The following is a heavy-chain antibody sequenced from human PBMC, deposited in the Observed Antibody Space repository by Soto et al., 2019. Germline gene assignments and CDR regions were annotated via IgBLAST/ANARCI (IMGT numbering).Heavy chain of an antibody. CDR2: IIPIFGTA. V-gene: IGHV1-69*13. D-gene: IGHD3-3*01. CDR3: ARVYDDFWSGYWYPQYYYYYGMDV. CDR1: GGTFSSYA. Sequence: SVNVSCQASGGTFSSYAISWVRQAPGQGLEWMGGIIPIFGTAYYAQKFQGRVTITADEATSTAYMELSSLRSEDTAVYYCARVYDDFWSGYWYPQYYYYYGMDVWGQGTTVTVSS. J-gene: IGHJ6*02.